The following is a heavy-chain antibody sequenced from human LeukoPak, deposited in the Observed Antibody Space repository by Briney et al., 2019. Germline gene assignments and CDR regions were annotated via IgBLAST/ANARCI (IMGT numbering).Heavy chain of an antibody. CDR1: GGSISSSSYY. CDR2: IYYSGST. D-gene: IGHD3-9*01. Sequence: SETLSLTCTVSGGSISSSSYYWGWIRQPPGKGREWIGSIYYSGSTYYNPSLKSRVTISVDTSKNQFSLKLSSVTAADTAVYYCARGKRLRYFESGFGPWGQGTLVTVSS. V-gene: IGHV4-39*07. J-gene: IGHJ5*02. CDR3: ARGKRLRYFESGFGP.